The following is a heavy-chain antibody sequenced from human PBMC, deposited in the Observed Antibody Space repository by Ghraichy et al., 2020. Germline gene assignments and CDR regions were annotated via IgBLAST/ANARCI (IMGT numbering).Heavy chain of an antibody. V-gene: IGHV4-34*01. CDR3: ARRRITMVRGQPVAYFPH. J-gene: IGHJ1*01. CDR2: INHSGST. CDR1: GGSFSGYY. Sequence: SETLSLTCAVYGGSFSGYYWSWIRQPPGKGLEWIGEINHSGSTNYNPSLKSRVTISVDTSKNQFSLKLSSVTAADTAVYYCARRRITMVRGQPVAYFPHWGQGTLVTVSS. D-gene: IGHD3-10*01.